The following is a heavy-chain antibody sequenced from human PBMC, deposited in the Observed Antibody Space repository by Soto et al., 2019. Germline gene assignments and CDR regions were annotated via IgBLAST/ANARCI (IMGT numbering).Heavy chain of an antibody. J-gene: IGHJ6*02. CDR1: GDSLSVNNW. V-gene: IGHV4-4*02. CDR2: IYHNGRT. Sequence: QVQLQESGPRLVKPSGTLSLTCVVSGDSLSVNNWWSWVRQSPGRGLEWIGEIYHNGRTSYDPSLRGQVTMSVDKSNNQFSLRLNSVTAADTVVYYCAKGNEALDVWGQGTTVIVS. D-gene: IGHD1-1*01. CDR3: AKGNEALDV.